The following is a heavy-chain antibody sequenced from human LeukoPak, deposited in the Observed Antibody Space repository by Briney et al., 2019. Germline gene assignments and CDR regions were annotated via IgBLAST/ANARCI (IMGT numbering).Heavy chain of an antibody. CDR1: GFTFTTYV. CDR3: ASNTAMAAD. V-gene: IGHV4-34*01. J-gene: IGHJ4*02. Sequence: PGGSLRLSCAASGFTFTTYVMSWVRQPPGKGLERIGEINHSGSTNYNPSLKSRVTISVDTSKNQFSLKLSSVTAADTAVYYCASNTAMAADWGQGTLVTVSS. D-gene: IGHD5-18*01. CDR2: INHSGST.